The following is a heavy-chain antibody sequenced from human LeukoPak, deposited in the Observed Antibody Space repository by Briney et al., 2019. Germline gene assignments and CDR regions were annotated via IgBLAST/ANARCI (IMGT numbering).Heavy chain of an antibody. CDR1: GCSISSSSHY. Sequence: SETLSRTCTVSGCSISSSSHYWDWIRQPPGKGLEWIGRIYYSGTTYYNPSLKRRDTISVDTRMSQFSLELTSVTAADTALYFCAAGGGIAVSHIWGQGTLVTVSS. CDR2: IYYSGTT. V-gene: IGHV4-39*01. J-gene: IGHJ4*02. CDR3: AAGGGIAVSHI. D-gene: IGHD6-19*01.